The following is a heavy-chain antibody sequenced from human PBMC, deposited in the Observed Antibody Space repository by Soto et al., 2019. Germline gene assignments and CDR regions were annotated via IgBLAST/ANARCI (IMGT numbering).Heavy chain of an antibody. Sequence: ELQLVESGGGLIQPGGSLRLSCAASEFTFSSNDMNWGRQAPGKGLEWVSLIYSSGSTYYADSVKGRFTISRYNSKNTLYIQMSSLIAEDTAVYYCATRPLLPGAPWGQGTMVTVSS. D-gene: IGHD3-22*01. V-gene: IGHV3-53*01. CDR1: EFTFSSND. CDR3: ATRPLLPGAP. CDR2: IYSSGST. J-gene: IGHJ3*01.